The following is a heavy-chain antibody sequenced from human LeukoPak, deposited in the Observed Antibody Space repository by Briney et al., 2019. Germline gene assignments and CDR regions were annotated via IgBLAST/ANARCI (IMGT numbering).Heavy chain of an antibody. D-gene: IGHD3-22*01. V-gene: IGHV3-74*01. CDR1: GFTFSSYW. CDR2: IKSDGST. CDR3: ARAPSEIGGYYPEYFRH. J-gene: IGHJ1*01. Sequence: GGSLRLSCAASGFTFSSYWMHWVRQAPGKGLVWVSRIKSDGSTNYADSVKGRFTISGDNAKNTVSLQMNSLRAEDTGVYYCARAPSEIGGYYPEYFRHWGQGTLVTVSS.